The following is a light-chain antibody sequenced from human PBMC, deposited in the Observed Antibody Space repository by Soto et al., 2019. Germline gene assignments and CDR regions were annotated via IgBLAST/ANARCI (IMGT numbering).Light chain of an antibody. CDR3: QQYGSSPWT. J-gene: IGKJ1*01. CDR1: QSVRSN. CDR2: GAS. Sequence: EIVMTQSPATLSVSPWERVTLSCRASQSVRSNLAWYQQKPGQAPRLLIYGASSGATGIPDRFSGSGSGTDFTLTISRLEPEDFAVYYCQQYGSSPWTFGQGTKVDIK. V-gene: IGKV3-20*01.